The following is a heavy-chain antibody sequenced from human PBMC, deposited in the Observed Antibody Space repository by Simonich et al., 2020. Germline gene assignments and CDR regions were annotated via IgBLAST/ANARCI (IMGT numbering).Heavy chain of an antibody. V-gene: IGHV3-30*07. J-gene: IGHJ6*03. CDR3: ARAGGYSYGYYYYMDV. D-gene: IGHD5-18*01. Sequence: QVQLVESGGGVVQPGRSLRLSCAASGFTFSSYAMHWVRQAPGKGVGGVAVISYDGSNKYYADSVKGRFTISRDNSKNTLYLQMNSLRAEDTAVYYCARAGGYSYGYYYYMDVWGKGTTVTVSS. CDR1: GFTFSSYA. CDR2: ISYDGSNK.